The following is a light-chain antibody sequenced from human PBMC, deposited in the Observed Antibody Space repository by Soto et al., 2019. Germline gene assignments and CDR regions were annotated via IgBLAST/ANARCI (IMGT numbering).Light chain of an antibody. Sequence: DVQMTQFPPTLSASVGGRVTITCRASQSISSWLAWYQQKPSKAPKLLIYKAASLESGVPSRFSGSGSGTEFTLTISSLQPDDFAAYCCQQYNSYSTFGQGAKV. CDR2: KAA. V-gene: IGKV1-5*03. CDR3: QQYNSYST. CDR1: QSISSW. J-gene: IGKJ1*01.